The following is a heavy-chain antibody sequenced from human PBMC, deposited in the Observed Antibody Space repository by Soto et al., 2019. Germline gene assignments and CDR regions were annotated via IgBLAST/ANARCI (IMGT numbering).Heavy chain of an antibody. CDR2: IDPSDSYT. CDR1: GYSFTSYW. Sequence: GASLKISCKGSGYSFTSYWISWVRQMPGKGLEWMGRIDPSDSYTNYSPSFQGHVTISADKSISTAYLQWSSLKASDTAMYYCARDEYSSRTPMVYYGMDVWGQGTTVTVSS. V-gene: IGHV5-10-1*01. CDR3: ARDEYSSRTPMVYYGMDV. J-gene: IGHJ6*02. D-gene: IGHD6-13*01.